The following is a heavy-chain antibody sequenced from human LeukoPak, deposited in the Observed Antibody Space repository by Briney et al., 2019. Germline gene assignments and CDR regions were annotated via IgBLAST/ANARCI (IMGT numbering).Heavy chain of an antibody. Sequence: SETLSLTCTVSGGSISSTSYYWGWIRQPPGKGLEWIGNIYYSGSTYYNPSLNSRVTISVDTSKNQFSLKLSSVTAADTAVYYCAREDIYYYGSLRRAAFDIWGQGTMVTVSS. J-gene: IGHJ3*02. CDR2: IYYSGST. V-gene: IGHV4-39*02. CDR1: GGSISSTSYY. CDR3: AREDIYYYGSLRRAAFDI. D-gene: IGHD3-22*01.